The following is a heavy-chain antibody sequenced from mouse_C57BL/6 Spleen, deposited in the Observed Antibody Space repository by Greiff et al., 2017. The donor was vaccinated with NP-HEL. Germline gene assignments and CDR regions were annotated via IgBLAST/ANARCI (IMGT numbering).Heavy chain of an antibody. CDR1: GYSITSGYY. V-gene: IGHV3-6*01. CDR3: ARELGNEAY. D-gene: IGHD4-1*01. J-gene: IGHJ3*01. Sequence: EVKLQESGPGLVKPSQSLSLTCSVTGYSITSGYYWNWIRQFPGNKLEWMGYISYDGSNNYNPSLKNRISITRDTSKNQFFLKLNSVTTEDTATYYCARELGNEAYWGQGTLVTVSA. CDR2: ISYDGSN.